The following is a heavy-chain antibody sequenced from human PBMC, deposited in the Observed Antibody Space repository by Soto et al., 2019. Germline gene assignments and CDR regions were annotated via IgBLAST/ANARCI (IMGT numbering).Heavy chain of an antibody. CDR2: IYSGGST. CDR1: GFTVSSNY. D-gene: IGHD6-13*01. CDR3: ARGYSSSFYYFDS. Sequence: GSLRLSCAASGFTVSSNYMSWVRQAPGKGLEWVSVIYSGGSTYYADSVKGRFTISRDNSKNTLYLQMSSLRAEDTAVYYCARGYSSSFYYFDSWGQGTQVTVSS. V-gene: IGHV3-53*01. J-gene: IGHJ4*02.